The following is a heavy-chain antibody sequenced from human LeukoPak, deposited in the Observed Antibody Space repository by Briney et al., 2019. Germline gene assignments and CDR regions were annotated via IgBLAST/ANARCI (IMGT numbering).Heavy chain of an antibody. CDR1: GFTFSKYW. J-gene: IGHJ4*02. V-gene: IGHV3-23*01. CDR2: ISGSGGST. D-gene: IGHD1-26*01. Sequence: GGSLRLSCVVSGFTFSKYWMTWVRQAPGKGLEWVSAISGSGGSTYYADSVKGRFTFSRDNSKNTVFLQMNSLRAEDAAVYYCAMLTMTVVGAIDVDFDYWGQGTLVTVSS. CDR3: AMLTMTVVGAIDVDFDY.